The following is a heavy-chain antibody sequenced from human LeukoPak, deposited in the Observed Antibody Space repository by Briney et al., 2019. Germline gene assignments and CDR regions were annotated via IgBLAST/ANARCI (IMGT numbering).Heavy chain of an antibody. J-gene: IGHJ3*02. Sequence: SETLSLTCTVSGGSMIDHYWSWVRQPPGKGLEWVGYMHHSGKANSNPSLKSRVTISADTSKNRVSLKLSSVTAADMAVYYCARDTHEYGSGSCYDDTFDSWGQGTLVTVSS. CDR2: MHHSGKA. CDR3: ARDTHEYGSGSCYDDTFDS. CDR1: GGSMIDHY. D-gene: IGHD3-10*01. V-gene: IGHV4-59*11.